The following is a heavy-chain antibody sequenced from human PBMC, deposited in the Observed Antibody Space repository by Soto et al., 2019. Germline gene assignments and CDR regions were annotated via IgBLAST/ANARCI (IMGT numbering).Heavy chain of an antibody. CDR2: IYYSGST. CDR3: ARQYYYDSSGYYDDY. Sequence: ASETLSLTCTVSGGSISSSSYYWGWIRQPPGKGLEWIGSIYYSGSTYYNPSLKSRVTISVDTSKNQFSLKLSSVTAADTAVYYCARQYYYDSSGYYDDYWGQRTLVTAPQ. J-gene: IGHJ4*02. V-gene: IGHV4-39*01. CDR1: GGSISSSSYY. D-gene: IGHD3-22*01.